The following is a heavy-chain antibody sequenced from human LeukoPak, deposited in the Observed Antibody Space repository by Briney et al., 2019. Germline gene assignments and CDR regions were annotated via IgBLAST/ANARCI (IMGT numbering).Heavy chain of an antibody. CDR1: GFTFSRYS. J-gene: IGHJ4*02. CDR2: ISGSGGST. CDR3: AKGMDPMYSSGWAVFDY. V-gene: IGHV3-23*01. D-gene: IGHD6-19*01. Sequence: PGGSLRLSCAASGFTFSRYSMNWVRQAPGKGLEWVSAISGSGGSTYYADSVKGRFTISRDNSKNTLYLQMNSLRAEDTALYYCAKGMDPMYSSGWAVFDYWGQGTLVTVSS.